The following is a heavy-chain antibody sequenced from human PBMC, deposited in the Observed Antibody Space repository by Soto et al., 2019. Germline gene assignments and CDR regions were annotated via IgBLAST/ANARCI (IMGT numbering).Heavy chain of an antibody. Sequence: PGGSLRLSCVTYGLTFTDYWMSWVRQAPGKGLEWVAAISDSVHGAVYADSVKGRFTISRDNSKNTLYLQMNSLRGEDTGVYYCARDPGRAWSARIFDFWGQGTVVTVSS. CDR3: ARDPGRAWSARIFDF. V-gene: IGHV3-23*01. J-gene: IGHJ4*02. D-gene: IGHD6-19*01. CDR1: GLTFTDYW. CDR2: ISDSVHGA.